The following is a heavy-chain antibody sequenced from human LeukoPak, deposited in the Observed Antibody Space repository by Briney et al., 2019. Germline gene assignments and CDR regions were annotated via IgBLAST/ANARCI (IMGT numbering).Heavy chain of an antibody. J-gene: IGHJ4*02. D-gene: IGHD2-21*02. CDR1: GFTFSGYG. CDR2: IRYDGSNK. CDR3: AKDKKGIWGGDCYSRPDY. V-gene: IGHV3-30*02. Sequence: PGGSLRLSCAASGFTFSGYGMHWVRQAPGKGLEWVAFIRYDGSNKYYADSVKGRFTISRDNAKNTLYLQMNSLRAEDTAVYYWAKDKKGIWGGDCYSRPDYWGQGTLVTVSS.